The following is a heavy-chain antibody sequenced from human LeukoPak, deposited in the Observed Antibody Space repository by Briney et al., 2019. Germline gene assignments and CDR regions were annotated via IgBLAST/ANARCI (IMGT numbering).Heavy chain of an antibody. CDR3: AKVDSSGYHFDY. J-gene: IGHJ4*02. Sequence: GGSLRLSCAASGFTFYDYAMHWVRQAPGKGLEWVSGISWNSGSIGYADSVKGRFTISRDNAKNSLYLQINSLRAEDTALYYCAKVDSSGYHFDYWGQGTLVTVSS. CDR1: GFTFYDYA. D-gene: IGHD3-22*01. V-gene: IGHV3-9*01. CDR2: ISWNSGSI.